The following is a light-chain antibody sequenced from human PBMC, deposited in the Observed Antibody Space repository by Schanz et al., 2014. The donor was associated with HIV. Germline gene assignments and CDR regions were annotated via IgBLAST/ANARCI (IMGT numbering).Light chain of an antibody. CDR1: SGDVGSYNY. CDR2: DVS. CDR3: SSYTSSSTV. V-gene: IGLV2-14*03. Sequence: QSVLTQPASVSGSPGQSISISCTGTSGDVGSYNYVSWYQQHPGKAPKLMIYDVSNRPSGVSNRFSGSKSGNTASLTISGLQAEDEADYYCSSYTSSSTVFGGGTKLTVL. J-gene: IGLJ2*01.